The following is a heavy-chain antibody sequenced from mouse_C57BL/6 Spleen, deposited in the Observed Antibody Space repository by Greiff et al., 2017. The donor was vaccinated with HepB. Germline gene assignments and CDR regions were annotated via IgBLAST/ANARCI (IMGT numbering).Heavy chain of an antibody. CDR1: GFTFTDYY. J-gene: IGHJ4*01. Sequence: VQLQQSGPELVKPGASVKISCKASGFTFTDYYMNWVKQSHGKSLEWIGDINPNNGGTSYNQKFKGKATLTVDKSSSTAYMELRSLTSEDSAVYYCARRDYYGSHYAMDYWGQGTSVTVSS. D-gene: IGHD1-1*01. CDR2: INPNNGGT. CDR3: ARRDYYGSHYAMDY. V-gene: IGHV1-26*01.